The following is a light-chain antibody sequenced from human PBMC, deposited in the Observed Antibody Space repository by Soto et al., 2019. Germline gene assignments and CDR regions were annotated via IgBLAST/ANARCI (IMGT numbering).Light chain of an antibody. Sequence: QSALTQPASVSGSPGQSITISCTGTSSDIGGYNYVSWYQQHPGKAPKLLIYEVSHRPSSVSYRFSASKSGNTASLTISGLQAEDEADYYCSSYTDTIAPVLFGGGTKVTVL. CDR3: SSYTDTIAPVL. V-gene: IGLV2-14*01. J-gene: IGLJ2*01. CDR2: EVS. CDR1: SSDIGGYNY.